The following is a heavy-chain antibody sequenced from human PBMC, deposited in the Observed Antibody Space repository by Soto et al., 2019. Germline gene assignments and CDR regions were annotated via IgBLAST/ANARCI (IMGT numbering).Heavy chain of an antibody. CDR1: GFTFSSYS. J-gene: IGHJ4*02. V-gene: IGHV3-21*01. CDR3: ARVGYSSGWLPDY. CDR2: ISSSSSYI. Sequence: SLRLSCAASGFTFSSYSMKWVRQAPGKGLEWVSLISSSSSYIYYADSVKGRFTISRDNAKNSLYLQMNSLRAEDTAVYYCARVGYSSGWLPDYWGQGTLLTVSS. D-gene: IGHD6-19*01.